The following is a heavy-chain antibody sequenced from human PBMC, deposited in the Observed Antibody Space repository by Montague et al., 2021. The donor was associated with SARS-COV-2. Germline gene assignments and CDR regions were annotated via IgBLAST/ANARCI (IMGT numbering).Heavy chain of an antibody. V-gene: IGHV3-53*01. D-gene: IGHD2-8*01. CDR2: IYPDGST. Sequence: SLRPSCAASGFIVSNKYMSWVRQAAGKGLDWVSIIYPDGSTYYSDSLKGRFTISRDNSKNTLYLQMNDLEPEDTAVYYCATSGAPNLGDSWGQGTLVTVSS. CDR1: GFIVSNKY. J-gene: IGHJ4*02. CDR3: ATSGAPNLGDS.